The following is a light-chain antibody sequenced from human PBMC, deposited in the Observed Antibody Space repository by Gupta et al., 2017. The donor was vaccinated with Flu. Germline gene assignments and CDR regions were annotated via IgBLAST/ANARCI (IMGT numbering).Light chain of an antibody. J-gene: IGLJ2*01. CDR1: SSKGGSNN. V-gene: IGLV1-44*01. Sequence: KVTISCSGSSSKGGSNNLIWYQQIPGAAPNLLIYSNSRRRSAVPDRFSGTKSATSATVTSSWLQAEDEADYFYAARDASRDGPVFGGGTKLTVL. CDR3: AARDASRDGPV. CDR2: SNS.